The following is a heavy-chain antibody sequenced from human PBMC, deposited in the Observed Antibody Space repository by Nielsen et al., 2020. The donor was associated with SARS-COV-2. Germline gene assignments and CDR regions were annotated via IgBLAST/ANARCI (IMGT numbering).Heavy chain of an antibody. D-gene: IGHD3-22*01. CDR3: ARIRVDSSDYYYYYYYMDV. V-gene: IGHV2-70*11. J-gene: IGHJ6*03. CDR2: IHWDDDK. Sequence: WIRQPPGKALEWLARIHWDDDKYYNTSLKTRLTISKDTSKSQVVLTMTNMDPVDTATYYCARIRVDSSDYYYYYYYMDVWGKGTTVTVSS.